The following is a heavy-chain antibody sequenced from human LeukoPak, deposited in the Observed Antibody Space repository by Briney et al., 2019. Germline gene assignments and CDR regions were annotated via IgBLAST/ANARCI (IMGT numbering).Heavy chain of an antibody. V-gene: IGHV1-69*01. J-gene: IGHJ3*02. D-gene: IGHD3-22*01. CDR1: GGTFSSYA. Sequence: SVKVSCKASGGTFSSYAISWVRQAPGQGLEWMGGIIPIFGTANYAQKFQGRVTITADESTSTAYMELSSLRSEDTAVYYCARDRGDSSGYYLDAFDIWGQGTMVTVSS. CDR2: IIPIFGTA. CDR3: ARDRGDSSGYYLDAFDI.